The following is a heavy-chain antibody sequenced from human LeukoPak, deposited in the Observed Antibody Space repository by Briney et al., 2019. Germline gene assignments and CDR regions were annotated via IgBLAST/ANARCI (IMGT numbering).Heavy chain of an antibody. CDR1: GYTFTGYY. V-gene: IGHV1-2*02. D-gene: IGHD6-13*01. CDR2: INPNSGGT. J-gene: IGHJ5*02. CDR3: ARERQQLVKGNWFDP. Sequence: ASVKVSCKASGYTFTGYYMHWVRQAPGQGLEWMGWINPNSGGTNYAQKFQGRVTMTRDTSISTAYMELSRLRSDDTAVYYCARERQQLVKGNWFDPWGQGTLVTVPS.